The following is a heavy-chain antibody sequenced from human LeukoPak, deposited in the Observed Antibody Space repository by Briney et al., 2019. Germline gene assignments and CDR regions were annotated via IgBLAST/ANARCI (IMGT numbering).Heavy chain of an antibody. J-gene: IGHJ4*02. CDR2: LSDSGGDT. V-gene: IGHV3-23*01. CDR1: GFTFSSYP. CDR3: AKGDCSSGSCYFDY. Sequence: GGSLRLSCAASGFTFSSYPMYWVRQAPGKGLEWVSALSDSGGDTYYADSVKGRFTISRDKAKNTLYLQMNSLRAEETAVYYCAKGDCSSGSCYFDYWGQGTQVTVSS. D-gene: IGHD2-15*01.